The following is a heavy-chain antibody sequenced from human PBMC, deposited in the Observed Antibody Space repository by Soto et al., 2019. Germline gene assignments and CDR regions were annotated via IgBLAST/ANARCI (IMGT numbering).Heavy chain of an antibody. CDR1: GGSISSGGYY. CDR2: IYYSGST. V-gene: IGHV4-31*03. J-gene: IGHJ6*02. Sequence: QVQLQESGPGLVKPSQTLSLTCTVSGGSISSGGYYWSWIRQHPGKGLKWIGYIYYSGSTYYNPSLQRRVTISVDTSKNQFSMKLSSVTAADTAVYYCARTGYSRPYGMDVWGQGTTVTVSS. D-gene: IGHD6-13*01. CDR3: ARTGYSRPYGMDV.